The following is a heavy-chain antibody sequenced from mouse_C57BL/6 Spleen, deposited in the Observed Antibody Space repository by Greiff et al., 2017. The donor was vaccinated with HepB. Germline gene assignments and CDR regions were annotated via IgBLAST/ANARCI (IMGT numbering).Heavy chain of an antibody. V-gene: IGHV1-39*01. Sequence: EVQLQQSGPELVKPGASVKISCKASGYSFTDYNMNWVKQSNGKSLEWIGVINPNYGTTSYNQKFKGKATLTVDQSSSTAYMPLNSLTSEDSAVYYCARSYYGSSHWYFDVWGTGTTVTVSS. D-gene: IGHD1-1*01. J-gene: IGHJ1*03. CDR2: INPNYGTT. CDR3: ARSYYGSSHWYFDV. CDR1: GYSFTDYN.